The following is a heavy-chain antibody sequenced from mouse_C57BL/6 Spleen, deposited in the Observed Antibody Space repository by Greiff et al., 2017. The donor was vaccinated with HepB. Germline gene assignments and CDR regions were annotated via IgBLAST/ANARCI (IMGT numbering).Heavy chain of an antibody. D-gene: IGHD2-4*01. V-gene: IGHV5-4*01. CDR2: ISDGGSYT. CDR3: ARDGVYYEYDERFAY. CDR1: GFTFSSYA. Sequence: EVMLVESGGGLVKPGGSLKLSCAASGFTFSSYAMSWVRQTPEKRLEWVATISDGGSYTYYPDNVKGRFTISRDNAKNNLYLQMSHLKSEDTAMYYCARDGVYYEYDERFAYWGQGTLVTVSA. J-gene: IGHJ3*01.